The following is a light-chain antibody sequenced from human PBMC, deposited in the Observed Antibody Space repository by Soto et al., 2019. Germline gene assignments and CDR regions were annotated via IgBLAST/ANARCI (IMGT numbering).Light chain of an antibody. Sequence: EIVMTQSPATLSVSPGERATLSCRASQSVSSNLAWYQQKPGQAPRLLIYGASTRATGIPARFSGSGSGTEFTLTISSLQSEDFAVYYCQQYNNWPLFGGGTKVDIK. CDR1: QSVSSN. CDR2: GAS. V-gene: IGKV3-15*01. CDR3: QQYNNWPL. J-gene: IGKJ4*01.